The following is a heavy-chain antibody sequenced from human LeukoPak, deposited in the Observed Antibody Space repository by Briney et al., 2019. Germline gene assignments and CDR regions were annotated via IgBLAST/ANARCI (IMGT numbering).Heavy chain of an antibody. CDR1: GGSISSYS. CDR2: FYTNGTT. CDR3: ARTVVTLDWYFDL. V-gene: IGHV4-4*07. Sequence: PSETLSLTCSVSGGSISSYSWNWIRQPAGKGLEWIGRFYTNGTTNYNPSLKSRVTMSIDTSKNQVSLKMRSVTAADTAVYYCARTVVTLDWYFDLWGRGTLVSVSS. J-gene: IGHJ2*01. D-gene: IGHD4-23*01.